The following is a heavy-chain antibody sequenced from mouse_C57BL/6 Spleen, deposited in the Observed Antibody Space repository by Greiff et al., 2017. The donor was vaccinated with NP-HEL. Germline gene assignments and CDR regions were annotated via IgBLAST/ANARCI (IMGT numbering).Heavy chain of an antibody. V-gene: IGHV1-82*01. CDR2: IYPGDGDT. CDR1: GYAFSSSW. CDR3: ARRIYYGYGGFAY. J-gene: IGHJ3*01. Sequence: QVQLQQSGPELVKPGASVKISCKASGYAFSSSWMNWVKQRPGKGLEWIGRIYPGDGDTNYNGKFKGKATLTADKSSSTAYMQLSSLTSEDSAVYFCARRIYYGYGGFAYWGQGTLVTVSA. D-gene: IGHD2-2*01.